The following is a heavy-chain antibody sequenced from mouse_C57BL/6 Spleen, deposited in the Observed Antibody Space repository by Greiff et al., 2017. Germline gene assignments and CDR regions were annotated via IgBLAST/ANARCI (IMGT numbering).Heavy chain of an antibody. CDR3: ARRGYYYGSSYWYFDV. D-gene: IGHD1-1*01. CDR2: IYPGDGDT. J-gene: IGHJ1*03. CDR1: GYAFSSPW. V-gene: IGHV1-82*01. Sequence: VKLQQSGPELVKPGASVKISCKASGYAFSSPWMNWVKQRPGKGLEWLGRIYPGDGDTNYNGKFKGKATLTADKSSSTAYMQLSSLTSEDSAVYCCARRGYYYGSSYWYFDVWGTGTTVTVSS.